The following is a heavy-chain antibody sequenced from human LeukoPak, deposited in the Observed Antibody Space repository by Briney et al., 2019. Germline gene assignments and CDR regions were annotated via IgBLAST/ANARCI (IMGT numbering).Heavy chain of an antibody. CDR3: ARDYTIFGVPDY. D-gene: IGHD3-3*01. J-gene: IGHJ4*02. V-gene: IGHV3-30*02. CDR1: GFTFNSYG. CDR2: IRYDGSDK. Sequence: GGSLRLSCAASGFTFNSYGMHWVRQAPGKGLEWVAFIRYDGSDKSHADSVKGRFTISRDNSENTLYLQVNSLRAEDTAVYYCARDYTIFGVPDYWGQGTLVTVSS.